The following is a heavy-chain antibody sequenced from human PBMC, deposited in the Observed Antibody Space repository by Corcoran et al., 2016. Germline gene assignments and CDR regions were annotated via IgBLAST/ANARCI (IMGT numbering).Heavy chain of an antibody. V-gene: IGHV4-61*01. Sequence: QVQLQESGPGLVKPSETLSLTCTVSGGSVSSGSYYWSWIRQPPGKGREWIGYIHYSGSTNYNPSLKSRVTISVDTSKNQFSLKLSSVTDADTAVYYCARESDDRSGYYLDYWGQGTLVTVSS. CDR2: IHYSGST. D-gene: IGHD3-22*01. J-gene: IGHJ4*02. CDR3: ARESDDRSGYYLDY. CDR1: GGSVSSGSYY.